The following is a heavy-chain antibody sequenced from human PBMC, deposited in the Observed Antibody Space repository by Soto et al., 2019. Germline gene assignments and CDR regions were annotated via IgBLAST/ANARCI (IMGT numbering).Heavy chain of an antibody. V-gene: IGHV1-46*01. CDR2: INPSGGST. Sequence: ASVKVPCKASGYTFTSYYMHWVRQAPGQGLEWMGIINPSGGSTSYAQKFQGRVTMTRDTSTRTVYMELSSLRSADTAVSYCARARLEYYEFCSGDYANWFDPWGQGPLVTVYS. J-gene: IGHJ5*02. D-gene: IGHD3-3*01. CDR3: ARARLEYYEFCSGDYANWFDP. CDR1: GYTFTSYY.